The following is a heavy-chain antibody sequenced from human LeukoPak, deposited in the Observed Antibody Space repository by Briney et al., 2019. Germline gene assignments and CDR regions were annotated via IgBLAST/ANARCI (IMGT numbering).Heavy chain of an antibody. V-gene: IGHV4-39*07. J-gene: IGHJ6*03. CDR1: GDSITSSSYY. CDR3: ARGPPGGYDYRSGFYYYYYMDV. Sequence: PSETLSLTCTVSGDSITSSSYYWGWIRQPPGKGLEWLGTIYYRGTTYYNPSLKSRVTISVDTSKNQFSLRLNSVTAADTAVYYCARGPPGGYDYRSGFYYYYYMDVWGKGTTVTVSS. D-gene: IGHD5-12*01. CDR2: IYYRGTT.